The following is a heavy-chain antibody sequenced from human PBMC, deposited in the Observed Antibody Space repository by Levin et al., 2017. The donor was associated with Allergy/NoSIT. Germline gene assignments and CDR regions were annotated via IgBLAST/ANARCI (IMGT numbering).Heavy chain of an antibody. Sequence: GSLRLSCAVYGGSFSGYYWSWIRQPPGKGLEWIGEINHSGSTNYNPSLKSRVTISVDTSKNQFSLKLSSVTAADTAVYYCARGSMRLSTPYYFDYWGQGTLVTVSS. V-gene: IGHV4-34*01. D-gene: IGHD3-16*02. CDR2: INHSGST. CDR1: GGSFSGYY. J-gene: IGHJ4*02. CDR3: ARGSMRLSTPYYFDY.